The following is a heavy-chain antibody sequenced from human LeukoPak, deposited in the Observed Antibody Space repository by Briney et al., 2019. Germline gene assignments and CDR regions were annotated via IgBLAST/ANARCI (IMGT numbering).Heavy chain of an antibody. J-gene: IGHJ6*03. V-gene: IGHV1-69*05. CDR2: IIPIFGTA. Sequence: SVKVSCKASGGTFSSYAISWVRQAPGQGLEWMGGIIPIFGTANYAQKFQGRVTITRNTSISTAYMELSSLRSEDTAVYYCARGIALYYYYYMDVWGKGTTVTVSS. CDR3: ARGIALYYYYYMDV. CDR1: GGTFSSYA.